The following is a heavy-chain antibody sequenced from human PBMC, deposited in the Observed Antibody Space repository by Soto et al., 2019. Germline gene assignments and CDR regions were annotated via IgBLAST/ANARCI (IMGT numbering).Heavy chain of an antibody. V-gene: IGHV3-33*06. CDR3: AKDLNLGEAVAAPFDY. CDR2: IWYDGSNK. J-gene: IGHJ4*02. D-gene: IGHD6-19*01. CDR1: GFTFSSYG. Sequence: QVQLVESGGGVVQPGRSLRLSCAASGFTFSSYGMHWVRQAPGKGLEWVAVIWYDGSNKYYADSVKGRFTISRDNSKNTLYLQMNSLRAEDTAVYYCAKDLNLGEAVAAPFDYWGQGTLVTVSS.